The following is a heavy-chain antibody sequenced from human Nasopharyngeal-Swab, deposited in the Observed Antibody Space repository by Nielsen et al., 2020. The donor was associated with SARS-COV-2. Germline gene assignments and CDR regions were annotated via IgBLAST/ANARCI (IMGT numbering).Heavy chain of an antibody. V-gene: IGHV3-15*01. CDR2: IKSKTDGGTT. CDR1: GFTFSNAW. CDR3: AKPLGGYCVRTTCYDAFDM. J-gene: IGHJ3*02. Sequence: GGSLRLSCAASGFTFSNAWMSWVRQAPGKGLERVGRIKSKTDGGTTDYAAPVKGRFTISRDDSKNTLYLQMNSLRAEDTAVYYCAKPLGGYCVRTTCYDAFDMWGQGTMVTVSS. D-gene: IGHD2-2*01.